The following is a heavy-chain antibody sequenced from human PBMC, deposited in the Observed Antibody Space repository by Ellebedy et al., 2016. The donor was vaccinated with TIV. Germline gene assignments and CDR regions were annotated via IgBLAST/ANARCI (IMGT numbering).Heavy chain of an antibody. J-gene: IGHJ4*02. CDR3: TCPIGGNTLEY. Sequence: GESLKISCAASGFTFSNYWMHWVRQTPEKVLVWVSRISPDGSNTIYADYVKGRLTISRDNAKNTLYLQMNSLRAEDTAVYYCTCPIGGNTLEYWGQGTLVTVSS. V-gene: IGHV3-74*01. CDR2: ISPDGSNT. CDR1: GFTFSNYW. D-gene: IGHD3-16*01.